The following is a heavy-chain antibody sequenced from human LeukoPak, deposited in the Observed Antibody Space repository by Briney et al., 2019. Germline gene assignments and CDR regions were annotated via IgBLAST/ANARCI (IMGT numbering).Heavy chain of an antibody. V-gene: IGHV4-34*01. CDR1: GGSFSGYY. D-gene: IGHD3-10*01. J-gene: IGHJ6*02. CDR2: INHSGST. CDR3: ARRPSLWFGVTYYYYGMDV. Sequence: NPSETLSLTCAVYGGSFSGYYWSWIRQPPGKGLEWIGEINHSGSTNYNPSLKSRVTISVDTSKNQFSLKLSSVTAADTAVYYCARRPSLWFGVTYYYYGMDVWGQGTTVTVSS.